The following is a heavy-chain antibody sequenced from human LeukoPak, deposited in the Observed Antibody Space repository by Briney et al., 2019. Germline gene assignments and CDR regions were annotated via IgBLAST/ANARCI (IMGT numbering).Heavy chain of an antibody. CDR3: AKDVTMIVVVISYFDY. J-gene: IGHJ4*02. CDR2: MSSSDDGR. Sequence: PGGSLRLSCATSGFSFSSYAMSWVRQAPGKGLEWVSAMSSSDDGRYYAASVRGRFTISRDTSRSTLYLQMNSLRAEDAAVYYCAKDVTMIVVVISYFDYWGQGTLVTVSS. V-gene: IGHV3-23*01. D-gene: IGHD3-22*01. CDR1: GFSFSSYA.